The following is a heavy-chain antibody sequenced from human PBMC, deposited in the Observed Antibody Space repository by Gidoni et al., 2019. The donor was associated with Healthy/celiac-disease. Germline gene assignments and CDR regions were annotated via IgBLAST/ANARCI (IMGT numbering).Heavy chain of an antibody. J-gene: IGHJ5*02. Sequence: QVQLVQSGAEVKKPGSSVKVSCKASGGTFSSYAISWVRQAPGQGLEWMGGIIPIFGTANYAQKFQGRVTITADESTSTAYMELSSLRSEDTAVYYCARDRSYCSGGSCFFGWFDPWGQGTLVTVSS. D-gene: IGHD2-15*01. V-gene: IGHV1-69*01. CDR3: ARDRSYCSGGSCFFGWFDP. CDR2: IIPIFGTA. CDR1: GGTFSSYA.